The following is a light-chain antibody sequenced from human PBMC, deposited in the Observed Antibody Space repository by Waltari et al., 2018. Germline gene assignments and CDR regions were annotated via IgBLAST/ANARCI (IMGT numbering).Light chain of an antibody. CDR2: EVR. Sequence: QSALTQPASVSGSPGQSLTISRTGTSSYVRGYTYVSWYQRHPGKAPKLMIYEVRNRPSGVSNRFSGSKSGNTASLTISGLQAEDEADYYCSSYTSSSYVVFGGGTKLTVL. CDR3: SSYTSSSYVV. CDR1: SSYVRGYTY. J-gene: IGLJ2*01. V-gene: IGLV2-14*01.